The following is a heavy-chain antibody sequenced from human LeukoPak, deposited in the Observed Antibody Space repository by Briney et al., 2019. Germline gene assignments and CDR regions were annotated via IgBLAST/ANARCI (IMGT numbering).Heavy chain of an antibody. D-gene: IGHD3-10*01. V-gene: IGHV3-48*02. CDR2: ISSSSSTI. CDR1: GFTFNAFA. CDR3: ARGDGWFGELLNFDY. Sequence: GGSLRLSCATTGFTFNAFAMTWVRQAPGKGLEWVSYISSSSSTIYYADSVKGRFPISRDNAKSSLYLQMNSLRDEDTAFYYCARGDGWFGELLNFDYWGQGTLVTVSP. J-gene: IGHJ4*02.